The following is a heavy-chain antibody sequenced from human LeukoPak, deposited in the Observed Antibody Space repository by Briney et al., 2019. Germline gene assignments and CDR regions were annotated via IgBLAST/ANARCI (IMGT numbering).Heavy chain of an antibody. D-gene: IGHD3-10*01. J-gene: IGHJ6*03. Sequence: SETLSLTCSVSGGSLSSDNYYWNWIRQPAGKGLEWIGRVYTTGSTNYNPSLKSRVTISVDTSKNQFSLKVSSVTAADTAVYYCARVSRGDYYYYYMDVWGKGTTVTVSS. CDR2: VYTTGST. CDR1: GGSLSSDNYY. CDR3: ARVSRGDYYYYYMDV. V-gene: IGHV4-61*02.